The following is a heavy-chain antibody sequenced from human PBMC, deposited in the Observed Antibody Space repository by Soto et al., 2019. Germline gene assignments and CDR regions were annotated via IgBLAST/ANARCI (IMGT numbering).Heavy chain of an antibody. V-gene: IGHV3-30*18. D-gene: IGHD6-19*01. Sequence: PVGSLRLSCVGSGFIFSNNGMHWVRQTPGKGLELVSAISSDGGDTFYADSVKGRFAISRDNSKNTLYLQMYSLRPEDTALYYCVKEGYMRSDWYGQFDCWGQGTLVTVSS. CDR3: VKEGYMRSDWYGQFDC. J-gene: IGHJ4*02. CDR2: ISSDGGDT. CDR1: GFIFSNNG.